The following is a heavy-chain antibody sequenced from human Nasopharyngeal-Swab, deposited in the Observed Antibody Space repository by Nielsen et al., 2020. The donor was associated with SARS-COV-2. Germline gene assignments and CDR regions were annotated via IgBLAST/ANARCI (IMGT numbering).Heavy chain of an antibody. CDR2: TSYQGSNT. CDR3: ARDSSGWHY. CDR1: GFTFSRYG. J-gene: IGHJ4*02. Sequence: LSLTCVASGFTFSRYGMHWVRQAPGKGLEWVAITSYQGSNTYYADSVKGRFTISRDNSKNTLYLQMNSLRAEDTAMYYCARDSSGWHYWGQGTLVTVSS. V-gene: IGHV3-30*03. D-gene: IGHD6-19*01.